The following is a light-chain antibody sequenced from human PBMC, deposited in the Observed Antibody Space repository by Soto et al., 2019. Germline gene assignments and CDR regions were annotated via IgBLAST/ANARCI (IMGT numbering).Light chain of an antibody. Sequence: EIVLTQSPATLSLSPGERATLSCRASQSISSYLVWFQQKPGQAPRLLIYDASSRATGIPARFSGSGSGTDFTLTISSVESEDCAAYYCQQRYNRYTFGQATKLAIK. J-gene: IGKJ2*01. CDR3: QQRYNRYT. CDR2: DAS. CDR1: QSISSY. V-gene: IGKV3-11*01.